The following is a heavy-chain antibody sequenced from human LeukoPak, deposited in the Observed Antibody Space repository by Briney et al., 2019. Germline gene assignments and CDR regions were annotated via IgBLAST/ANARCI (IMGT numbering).Heavy chain of an antibody. CDR2: IYYSGST. CDR1: GGSFSGYY. Sequence: SETLSLTCAVYGGSFSGYYWSWIRQPPGKGLEWIGYIYYSGSTNYNPSLKSRVTISVDTSKNQFSLKLSSVTAADTAVYYCARVFEYYDILTGYERGPHFDYWGQGALVTVSS. D-gene: IGHD3-9*01. CDR3: ARVFEYYDILTGYERGPHFDY. J-gene: IGHJ4*02. V-gene: IGHV4-59*01.